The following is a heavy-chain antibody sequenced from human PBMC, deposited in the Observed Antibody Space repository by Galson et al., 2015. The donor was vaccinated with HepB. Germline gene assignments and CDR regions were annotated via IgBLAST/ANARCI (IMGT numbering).Heavy chain of an antibody. Sequence: SLRLSCAASGFTFSSYAMSWVRQAPGKGLEWVSAISGSGGSTYYADSVKGRFTISRDNSKNTLYLQMNSLRAEDTAVYYCAKAYDYGDYTYYFDYWGQGTLVTVSS. CDR2: ISGSGGST. CDR3: AKAYDYGDYTYYFDY. V-gene: IGHV3-23*01. J-gene: IGHJ4*02. CDR1: GFTFSSYA. D-gene: IGHD4-17*01.